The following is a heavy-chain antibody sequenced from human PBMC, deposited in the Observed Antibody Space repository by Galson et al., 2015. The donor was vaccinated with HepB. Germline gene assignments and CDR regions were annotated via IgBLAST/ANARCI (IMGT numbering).Heavy chain of an antibody. CDR3: AKPTRPVEDCGNWFDP. Sequence: SLRLSCAASGFTVSSYGMSWVRQAPGKGLEWVSSISDSGGSTYYADSAKGRFTISRDNPKYTLYSQMHSMRAEDTAVYYCAKPTRPVEDCGNWFDPWGQGTLVTVSS. CDR2: ISDSGGST. V-gene: IGHV3-23*01. J-gene: IGHJ5*02. CDR1: GFTVSSYG. D-gene: IGHD2-21*02.